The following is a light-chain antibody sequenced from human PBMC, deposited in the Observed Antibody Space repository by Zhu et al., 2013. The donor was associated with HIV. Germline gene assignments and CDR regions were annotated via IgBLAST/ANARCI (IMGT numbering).Light chain of an antibody. J-gene: IGKJ4*01. CDR3: QQSYSTLALT. CDR1: QDISNY. V-gene: IGKV1-39*01. CDR2: AAS. Sequence: DIQMTQSPSSLSASVGDRVTITCQASQDISNYLNWYQQKPGKAPKVLISAASTLQSGVPSRFSGSGSGTEFTLTISSLQPEDFATYYCQQSYSTLALTFGGGTKVEMK.